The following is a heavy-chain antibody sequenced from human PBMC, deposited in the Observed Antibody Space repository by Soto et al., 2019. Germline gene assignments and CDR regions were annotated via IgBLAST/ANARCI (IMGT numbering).Heavy chain of an antibody. CDR1: GGSISSGDYY. V-gene: IGHV4-30-4*01. Sequence: QVQLQESGPGLVKPSQTLSLTCTVSGGSISSGDYYWSWIRQPPGKGLEWIGYIYYSGSTYYNPSLKSRFTIPVDTSKNQFSLKLSSVLAADPAVYYCARATVLRFLEWRHTSGGMDVWGQGTTVTVSS. CDR3: ARATVLRFLEWRHTSGGMDV. J-gene: IGHJ6*02. D-gene: IGHD3-3*01. CDR2: IYYSGST.